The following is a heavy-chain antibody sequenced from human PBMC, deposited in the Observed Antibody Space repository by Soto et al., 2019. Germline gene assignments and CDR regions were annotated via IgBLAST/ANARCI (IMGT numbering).Heavy chain of an antibody. CDR1: GGSISSSSYY. Sequence: SETLSLTCTVSGGSISSSSYYWGWIRQPPGKGLEWIGSIYYSGSTYYNPSLKSQVTIYVDTSKNQFSRNLSSVPASDTAVYYCARSPLGAARPLFLDYWGQGTLVTVSS. CDR3: ARSPLGAARPLFLDY. CDR2: IYYSGST. V-gene: IGHV4-39*01. J-gene: IGHJ4*02. D-gene: IGHD6-6*01.